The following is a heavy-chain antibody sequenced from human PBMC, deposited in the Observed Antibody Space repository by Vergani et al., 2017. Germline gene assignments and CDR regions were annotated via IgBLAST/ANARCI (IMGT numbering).Heavy chain of an antibody. J-gene: IGHJ4*02. Sequence: QVQLQESGPGLVKPSQTLSLTCTVSGGSISSSNWWSWIRQHPGKGLEWIGYIYYSGSTYYNPSLKSLVTISVDTSKNQFSLKLSSVTAADTAVYYCAREPGIAAAGVDYWGQGTLVTVSS. CDR2: IYYSGST. CDR1: GGSISSSNW. D-gene: IGHD6-13*01. CDR3: AREPGIAAAGVDY. V-gene: IGHV4-31*01.